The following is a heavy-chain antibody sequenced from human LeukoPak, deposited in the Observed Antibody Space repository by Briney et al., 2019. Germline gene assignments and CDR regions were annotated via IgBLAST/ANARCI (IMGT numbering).Heavy chain of an antibody. V-gene: IGHV4-59*01. CDR1: GGSISPYY. D-gene: IGHD3-10*02. CDR3: ARSTGSTMFIDY. CDR2: IYYSGNT. Sequence: SETLSLTCTVPGGSISPYYWSWLRQPPGKGLEWLGYIYYSGNTDYNPSLKSRVAISVDTSKNQFSLKLSSVTAADTAVYYCARSTGSTMFIDYWGQGTLVTVSS. J-gene: IGHJ4*02.